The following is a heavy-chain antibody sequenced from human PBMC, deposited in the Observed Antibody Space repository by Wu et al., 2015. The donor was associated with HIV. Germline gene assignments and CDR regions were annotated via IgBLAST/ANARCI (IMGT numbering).Heavy chain of an antibody. J-gene: IGHJ3*02. Sequence: QVQLQESDPGLVKPSETLSLTCTVSGGSISSYYWSWIRQPAGKGLEWIGRIYTSGSTNYNPSLKSRVTMSVDTSENQFSLKLSSVTAADTAVYYCASGYYYGSGNEGAFDIWGQGTMVTVSS. CDR2: IYTSGST. CDR3: ASGYYYGSGNEGAFDI. CDR1: GGSISSYY. V-gene: IGHV4-4*07. D-gene: IGHD3-10*01.